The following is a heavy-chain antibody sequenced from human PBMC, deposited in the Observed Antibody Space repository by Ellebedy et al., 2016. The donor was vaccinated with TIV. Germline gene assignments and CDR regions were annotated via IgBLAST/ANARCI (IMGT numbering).Heavy chain of an antibody. CDR2: IYYSGST. Sequence: SETLSLTCTVSGGSISSYYWSWIRQLPGKGLEWIGYIYYSGSTNYNPSLKSRVTISVDTSKNQFSLKLSSVTAADTAVYYCAAWGYSYDEYFQHWGQGTLVTVSS. V-gene: IGHV4-59*01. J-gene: IGHJ1*01. D-gene: IGHD5-18*01. CDR1: GGSISSYY. CDR3: AAWGYSYDEYFQH.